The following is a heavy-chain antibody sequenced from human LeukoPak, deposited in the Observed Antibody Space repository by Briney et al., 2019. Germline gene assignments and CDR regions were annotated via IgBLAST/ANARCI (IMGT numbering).Heavy chain of an antibody. CDR3: ARLDIEYSSSTTTFDI. Sequence: PSETLFLTCAVSGYSIRSGYHWAWIRQPPGKGLEWIGSIYHSGSTYYNPSLKSRVTISVDTSKNQFSLKLSSVTAADTAVYYCARLDIEYSSSTTTFDIWGQGTMVTVSS. CDR1: GYSIRSGYH. D-gene: IGHD6-6*01. J-gene: IGHJ3*02. V-gene: IGHV4-38-2*01. CDR2: IYHSGST.